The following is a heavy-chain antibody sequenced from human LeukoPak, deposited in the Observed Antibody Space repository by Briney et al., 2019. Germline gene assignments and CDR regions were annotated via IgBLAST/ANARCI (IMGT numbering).Heavy chain of an antibody. CDR2: TRNKANSYTT. Sequence: GGSLRLSCAASGFTFSDHYMDWVRQAPGKGLEWVGRTRNKANSYTTEYAASVKGRFTISRDDSKNSLYLQMNSLKTEDTAVYYCARDSYDSSGYPATGYYGMDVWGQGTTVTVSS. J-gene: IGHJ6*02. CDR3: ARDSYDSSGYPATGYYGMDV. V-gene: IGHV3-72*01. D-gene: IGHD3-22*01. CDR1: GFTFSDHY.